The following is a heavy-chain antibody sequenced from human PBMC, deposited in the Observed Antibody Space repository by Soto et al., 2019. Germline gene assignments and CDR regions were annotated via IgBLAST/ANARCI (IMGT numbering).Heavy chain of an antibody. J-gene: IGHJ6*02. D-gene: IGHD3-3*01. V-gene: IGHV1-2*04. CDR1: GYTFTGYY. Sequence: GASVKVSCKASGYTFTGYYMHWVRQAPGQGLEWMGWINPNSGGTNYAQKFQGWVTMTRDTSISTAYMELSRLRSDDTAVYYCARSASITTYATGGAVRYYYGMDVWGQGTTVTVSS. CDR2: INPNSGGT. CDR3: ARSASITTYATGGAVRYYYGMDV.